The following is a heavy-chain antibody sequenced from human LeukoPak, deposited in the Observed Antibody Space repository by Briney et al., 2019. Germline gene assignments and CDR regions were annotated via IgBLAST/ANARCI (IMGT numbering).Heavy chain of an antibody. Sequence: PSETLSVTCAVYGGSFSGYYWSWIRQPPGNGLEWIGEINHSGSTNYNPSLKSRVTISVDTSKNQFSLKLSSVTAADTAVYYCARETGKTTRSLDYWGQGTLVTVSS. J-gene: IGHJ4*02. CDR1: GGSFSGYY. V-gene: IGHV4-34*01. D-gene: IGHD1-1*01. CDR3: ARETGKTTRSLDY. CDR2: INHSGST.